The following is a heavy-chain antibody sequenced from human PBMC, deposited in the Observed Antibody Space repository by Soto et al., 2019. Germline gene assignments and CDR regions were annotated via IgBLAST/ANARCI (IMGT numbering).Heavy chain of an antibody. CDR1: GFTFSSYA. J-gene: IGHJ3*02. D-gene: IGHD2-21*02. CDR2: ISGGGGST. V-gene: IGHV3-23*01. CDR3: AKGFIVVVTVRRPDNSLEI. Sequence: PGGCLRLSCAASGFTFSSYAMNWVRQAPGKGLEWVAGISGGGGSTYYADSVKGRFTISRDTSKNTVYLQLNSLRAEDTAVYYCAKGFIVVVTVRRPDNSLEIWCQGPM.